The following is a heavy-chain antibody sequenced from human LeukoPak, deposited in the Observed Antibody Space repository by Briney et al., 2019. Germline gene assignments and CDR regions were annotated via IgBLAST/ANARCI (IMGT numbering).Heavy chain of an antibody. CDR3: ASYGDYVSGYFGY. CDR2: ISSSSSTI. D-gene: IGHD4-17*01. Sequence: GGSLRLSCAASGFTFSSYSMNWVRQAPGKGLEWVSYISSSSSTIYYADSVKGRFTISRDNAKNSLYLQMNSLRAEDTAVYYCASYGDYVSGYFGYWGQGTLVPVP. J-gene: IGHJ4*02. CDR1: GFTFSSYS. V-gene: IGHV3-48*01.